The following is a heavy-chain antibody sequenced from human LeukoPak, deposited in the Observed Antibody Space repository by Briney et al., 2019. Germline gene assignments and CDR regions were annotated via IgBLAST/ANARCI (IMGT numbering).Heavy chain of an antibody. D-gene: IGHD3-10*01. CDR1: GFTFSSYS. J-gene: IGHJ4*02. Sequence: SGGSLRLSCAASGFTFSSYSMNWVRQAPGKGLEWVSSISSSSSYIYYADSVKGRFTISRDNAKNSLYLQMNSLRAEDTAVYYCARGLSRYYGSGSYYRRSFDYWGQGTLVTVSS. V-gene: IGHV3-21*01. CDR3: ARGLSRYYGSGSYYRRSFDY. CDR2: ISSSSSYI.